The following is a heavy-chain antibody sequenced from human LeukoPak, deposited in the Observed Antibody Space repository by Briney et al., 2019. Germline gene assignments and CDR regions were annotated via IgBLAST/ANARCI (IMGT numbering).Heavy chain of an antibody. D-gene: IGHD3-22*01. CDR2: ISYDGGNK. J-gene: IGHJ4*02. CDR3: ARARNNYDSSGYSALDY. Sequence: GGSLRLSCAASGFTFSSYGIHWVRQAPGKGLEWVAVISYDGGNKYYADSVKGRFTISRDNSKNTLYLQMNSLRAEDTAVYYCARARNNYDSSGYSALDYWGQGTLVTVSS. CDR1: GFTFSSYG. V-gene: IGHV3-30*03.